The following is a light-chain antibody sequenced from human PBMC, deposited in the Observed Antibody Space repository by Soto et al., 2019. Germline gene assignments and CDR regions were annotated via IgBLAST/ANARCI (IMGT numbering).Light chain of an antibody. V-gene: IGKV2-30*01. CDR1: LSLVDSGGNTY. Sequence: DVVMTQSPLSLPVTLGQQASISCTSSLSLVDSGGNTYFNWYQQRPGQPPRRLIYKISNRESGVPDRFSASGSGTDFTLRISRVEAEDLGVYYCMQGTLWPWTFGQGTKVEIK. CDR3: MQGTLWPWT. J-gene: IGKJ1*01. CDR2: KIS.